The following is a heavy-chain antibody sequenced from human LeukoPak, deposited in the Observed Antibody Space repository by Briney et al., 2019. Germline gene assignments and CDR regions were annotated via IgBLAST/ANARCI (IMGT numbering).Heavy chain of an antibody. J-gene: IGHJ4*02. D-gene: IGHD1-7*01. CDR3: ARGALYNWNYVLFDY. CDR2: INPNSGGT. V-gene: IGHV1-2*02. CDR1: GYTFTGYY. Sequence: GASVKVSCKASGYTFTGYYMHWVRQAPGQGLEWMGWINPNSGGTNYAQKFQGRVTMTRDTSISTAYMELSRLRSDDTAVYYCARGALYNWNYVLFDYWGQGTLVTVSP.